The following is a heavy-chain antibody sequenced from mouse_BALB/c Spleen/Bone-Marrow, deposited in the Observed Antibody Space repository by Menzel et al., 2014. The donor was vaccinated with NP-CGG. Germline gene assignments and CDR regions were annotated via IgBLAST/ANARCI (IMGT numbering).Heavy chain of an antibody. Sequence: EVQLQQSGPELVKPGASMKISCKASGYSFTGYTMNWVKQSHGKNLEWIGLINPYNGGTNYNQKFKGKATLTVDKSSSTADMELLSLTSEDSAVYYCARDYYGFSYGFAYWGQGTLVTVSA. V-gene: IGHV1-18*01. CDR3: ARDYYGFSYGFAY. J-gene: IGHJ3*01. CDR1: GYSFTGYT. CDR2: INPYNGGT. D-gene: IGHD1-1*01.